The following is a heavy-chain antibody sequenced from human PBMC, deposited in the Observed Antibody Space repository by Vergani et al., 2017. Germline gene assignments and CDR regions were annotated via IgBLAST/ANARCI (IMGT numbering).Heavy chain of an antibody. Sequence: EVQVVESGGGLIKPGGSLRLSCVVSGITFKNAWINWVRQAPGKGLEWIGRIRSKNDGGTADYAAPLKGRFTISRDDSKDSAFLLVNNLKTEDTAVYFFYTEYHDHWGQGTLVTVSS. D-gene: IGHD3-16*01. CDR1: GITFKNAW. CDR3: YTEYHDH. CDR2: IRSKNDGGTA. J-gene: IGHJ4*02. V-gene: IGHV3-15*01.